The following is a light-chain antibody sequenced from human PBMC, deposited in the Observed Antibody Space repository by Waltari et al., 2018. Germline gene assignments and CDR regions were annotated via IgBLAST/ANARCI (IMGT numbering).Light chain of an antibody. V-gene: IGLV2-14*01. CDR1: SSDIGGYHG. Sequence: QAALTQSPSVSGSPGQSVTISCTGTSSDIGGYHGVSWYQQHPGKAPKLMIYEVSKRPSGVSDRFSGSKSGNTASLTISGLQAEDEADYYCSSYASSSTYIFGAGTRLTVL. CDR3: SSYASSSTYI. J-gene: IGLJ1*01. CDR2: EVS.